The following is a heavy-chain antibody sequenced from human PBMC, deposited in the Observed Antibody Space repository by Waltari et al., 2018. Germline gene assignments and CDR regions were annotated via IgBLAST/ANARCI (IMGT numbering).Heavy chain of an antibody. D-gene: IGHD2-15*01. V-gene: IGHV4-4*02. Sequence: QLQLQQSGPGLVKPSESLSLTSGVSGDSMSENYWWSWVRQSPEKGLEWIGQIHRSGRTYYNPSLESRVSVSMDTSNNKFFLKLSSAIAADTAVYYCARDRGRGLYFDSWGQGTLVTVSP. CDR2: IHRSGRT. CDR1: GDSMSENYW. J-gene: IGHJ4*02. CDR3: ARDRGRGLYFDS.